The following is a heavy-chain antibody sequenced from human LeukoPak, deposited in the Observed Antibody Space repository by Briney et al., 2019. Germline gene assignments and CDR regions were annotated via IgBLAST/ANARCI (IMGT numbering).Heavy chain of an antibody. J-gene: IGHJ6*02. Sequence: GGSLRLSCAASGFTFSSYAMSWVRQAPGKGLEWVSAISGSGGSTYYADSVKGRFTISRDSSKNTLYLQMNSLRAEDTAVYYCAKRGPGITIFGVVTPGGGMDVWGHGTTVTVSS. V-gene: IGHV3-23*01. CDR1: GFTFSSYA. CDR2: ISGSGGST. D-gene: IGHD3-3*01. CDR3: AKRGPGITIFGVVTPGGGMDV.